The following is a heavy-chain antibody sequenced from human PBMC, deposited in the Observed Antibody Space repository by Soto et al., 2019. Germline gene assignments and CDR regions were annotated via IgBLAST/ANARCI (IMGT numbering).Heavy chain of an antibody. J-gene: IGHJ5*02. CDR2: VSPYDGDT. CDR3: TRDHGGSYQADSFDP. Sequence: QVQLEQSGVEVKKPGASVKVSCKASGYTFTTYGIRWVRQAPGQGLEWVGWVSPYDGDTNYADTLQGRVTMTTDTSTTTAYMELRSLRSDDTAMYYCTRDHGGSYQADSFDPWGQGTLVIVSS. CDR1: GYTFTTYG. D-gene: IGHD1-26*01. V-gene: IGHV1-18*01.